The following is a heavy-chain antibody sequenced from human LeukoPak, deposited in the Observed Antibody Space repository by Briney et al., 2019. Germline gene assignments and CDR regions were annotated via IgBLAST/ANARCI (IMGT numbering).Heavy chain of an antibody. D-gene: IGHD4-11*01. CDR3: ARDVQGSNYEGNWFDP. J-gene: IGHJ5*02. CDR2: IYYSGST. Sequence: SQTLSLTCTVSGGSISSGGYYWSWIRQHPGKGLEWIGYIYYSGSTYYNPSLKSRVTISVDTSKNQFSLKLSSVTAADTAVYYCARDVQGSNYEGNWFDPWGQGTRVTVSS. V-gene: IGHV4-31*03. CDR1: GGSISSGGYY.